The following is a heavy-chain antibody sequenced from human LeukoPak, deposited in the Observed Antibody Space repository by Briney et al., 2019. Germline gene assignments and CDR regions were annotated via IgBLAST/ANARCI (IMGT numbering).Heavy chain of an antibody. CDR2: IYHSGIT. Sequence: SETLSLTCTVSGSSISSSYFWGWIRQPPGKGLEWIGSIYHSGITYYTSSLKSRVTISVDTSKNQFSLKLSSVTAADTAVYYCARESRGGYSYYYYYGMDVWGQGTTVTVSS. J-gene: IGHJ6*02. D-gene: IGHD5-24*01. V-gene: IGHV4-38-2*02. CDR3: ARESRGGYSYYYYYGMDV. CDR1: GSSISSSYF.